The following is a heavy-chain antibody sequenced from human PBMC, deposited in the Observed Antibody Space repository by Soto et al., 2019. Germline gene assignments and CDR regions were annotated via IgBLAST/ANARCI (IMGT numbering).Heavy chain of an antibody. Sequence: QLQLQESGPGLVKPSETLSLTCTVSGGSISSFNYFWGWIRQPPGKVLEWIGSRYYSGNTYYNPSLQSRATISVDTSKKPCTLTLRSVTAADTAVYYCARGGGSTFNWFDPWGQGTLVTVSP. CDR1: GGSISSFNYF. CDR2: RYYSGNT. CDR3: ARGGGSTFNWFDP. V-gene: IGHV4-39*01. D-gene: IGHD2-15*01. J-gene: IGHJ5*02.